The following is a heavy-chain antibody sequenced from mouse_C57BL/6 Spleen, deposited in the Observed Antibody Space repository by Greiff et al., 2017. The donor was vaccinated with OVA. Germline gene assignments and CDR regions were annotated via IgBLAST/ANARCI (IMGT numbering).Heavy chain of an antibody. CDR3: ATDSPGFDY. J-gene: IGHJ2*01. CDR1: GYTFTSYW. CDR2: IDPSDSYT. V-gene: IGHV1-50*01. Sequence: VQLQQPGAELVKPGASVKLSCKASGYTFTSYWMQWVKQRPGQGLEWIGEIDPSDSYTNYNQKFKGKATLTVDTSSSTAYMQLSSLTSEDSAVYYCATDSPGFDYWGQGTTLSVSS. D-gene: IGHD2-12*01.